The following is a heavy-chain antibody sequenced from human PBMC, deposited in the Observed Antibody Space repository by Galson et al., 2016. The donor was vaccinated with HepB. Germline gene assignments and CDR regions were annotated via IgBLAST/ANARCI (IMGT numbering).Heavy chain of an antibody. CDR1: GFTFNNYW. V-gene: IGHV3-7*01. CDR2: MDPDGDAK. J-gene: IGHJ4*02. Sequence: SLRLSCAASGFTFNNYWMSWVRQTPGKELEWVANMDPDGDAKYYVDSVKGRFTISRDNAKNSLYLQMNSLRAEDTAVYYCARDQGVSAVTKRPYYFGKWGQGALVTVSS. D-gene: IGHD4-17*01. CDR3: ARDQGVSAVTKRPYYFGK.